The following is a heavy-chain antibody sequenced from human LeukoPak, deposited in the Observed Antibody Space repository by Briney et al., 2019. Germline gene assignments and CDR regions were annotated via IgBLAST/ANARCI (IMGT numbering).Heavy chain of an antibody. CDR2: ISSSSSYI. V-gene: IGHV3-21*01. CDR1: GFTFSSYA. J-gene: IGHJ4*02. CDR3: ARASGSYFIDY. D-gene: IGHD1-26*01. Sequence: GGSLRLSCAASGFTFSSYAMSWVRQAPGKGLEWVSTISSSSSYIYYADSVKGRFTISRDNAKNSLYLQMNSLRAEDTAVYYCARASGSYFIDYWGQGTLVTVSS.